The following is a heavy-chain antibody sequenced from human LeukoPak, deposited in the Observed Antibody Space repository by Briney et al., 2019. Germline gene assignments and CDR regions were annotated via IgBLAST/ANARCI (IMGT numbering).Heavy chain of an antibody. CDR1: GGSISSTTYY. CDR2: IYYSGST. CDR3: ARQERSSRGTGNYYMDV. V-gene: IGHV4-39*01. D-gene: IGHD3-22*01. J-gene: IGHJ6*03. Sequence: SETLSLTCTVSGGSISSTTYYWGWIRQSPGKGLEGIGCIYYSGSTYYNPSLKSRVTISVDTSENQFSLKLSSVTAADTAVYYCARQERSSRGTGNYYMDVWGKGTTVTVSS.